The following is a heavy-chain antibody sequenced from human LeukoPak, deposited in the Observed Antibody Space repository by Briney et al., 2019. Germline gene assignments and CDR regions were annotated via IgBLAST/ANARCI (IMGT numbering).Heavy chain of an antibody. D-gene: IGHD3-16*01. CDR3: ASSSLRGSDAFDI. CDR1: GDSVSNNNAA. Sequence: SQTLSLTCAISGDSVSNNNAAGNWIRQSPSRGLEWLVRTYYKSKWYTDYAVSVSSRINITPDASKNQFSLQLNSVTPEDTAVYYCASSSLRGSDAFDIWGQGTMVTVSS. V-gene: IGHV6-1*01. CDR2: TYYKSKWYT. J-gene: IGHJ3*02.